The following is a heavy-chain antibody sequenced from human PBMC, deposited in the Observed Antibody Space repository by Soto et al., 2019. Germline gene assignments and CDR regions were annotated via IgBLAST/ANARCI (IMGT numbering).Heavy chain of an antibody. D-gene: IGHD3-22*01. V-gene: IGHV1-69*04. Sequence: ASVKVSCKASGYTFTGYYMHWVRQAPGQGLEWMGRIIPILGIANYAQKFQGRVTITADKSTSTAYMELSSLRSEDTAAYYCAREYYYDSSGFDYWGQGTLVTVSS. CDR1: GYTFTGYY. CDR2: IIPILGIA. CDR3: AREYYYDSSGFDY. J-gene: IGHJ4*02.